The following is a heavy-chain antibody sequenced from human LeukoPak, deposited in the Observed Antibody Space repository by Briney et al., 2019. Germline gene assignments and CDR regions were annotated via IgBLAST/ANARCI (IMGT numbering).Heavy chain of an antibody. Sequence: PSETLSLTCTVSGGSISSYYWSWIRQPAGKGLEWIGRIYTSGSTNYNPSLASRVTVSVDTSKNQFSLNLTSVTAADTAVYFCARGIVYGSGSYYKAYYFDSWGQGTLVTVSS. CDR3: ARGIVYGSGSYYKAYYFDS. J-gene: IGHJ4*02. CDR1: GGSISSYY. V-gene: IGHV4-4*07. CDR2: IYTSGST. D-gene: IGHD3-10*01.